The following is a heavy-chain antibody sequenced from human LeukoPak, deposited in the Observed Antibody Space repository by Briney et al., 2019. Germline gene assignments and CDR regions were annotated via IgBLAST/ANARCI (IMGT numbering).Heavy chain of an antibody. J-gene: IGHJ6*02. CDR3: ASCPVTTSHYGMDV. D-gene: IGHD4-17*01. V-gene: IGHV4-59*08. CDR1: GGSISSYY. Sequence: PSETLSLTCTVSGGSISSYYWSWIRQPPGKGLEWIGYIYYSGSTNYNPSLKSRVTISVDTSKNQFSLKLSSVTAADTAVYYCASCPVTTSHYGMDVWGQGTTVTVS. CDR2: IYYSGST.